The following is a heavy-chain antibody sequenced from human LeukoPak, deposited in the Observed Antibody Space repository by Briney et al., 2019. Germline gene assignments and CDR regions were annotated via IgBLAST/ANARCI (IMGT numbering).Heavy chain of an antibody. Sequence: GGSLRLSCAASGFTFSSYEMNWIRQAPGKGLEWVSYISSSGSNIYYADSVKGRFTISRDNAKNSLYLQMNSLRVEGTAIYYCARGPYSSSWSAWFDPWGQGTLVTVSS. V-gene: IGHV3-48*03. J-gene: IGHJ5*02. CDR2: ISSSGSNI. CDR1: GFTFSSYE. D-gene: IGHD6-13*01. CDR3: ARGPYSSSWSAWFDP.